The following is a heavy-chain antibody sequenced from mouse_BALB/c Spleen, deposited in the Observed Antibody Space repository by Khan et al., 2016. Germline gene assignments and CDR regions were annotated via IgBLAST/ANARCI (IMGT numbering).Heavy chain of an antibody. V-gene: IGHV3-8*02. Sequence: EVQLQESGPSLVKPSQTLSLTCSFTGDSITSVYWNWFRKFPGNKLEYMVYVSYSGSTYYNPSLKSRISITRDTSKNQYYLQLNSVTTEDTATEYWARGATTVALDYWGQGTTLTVSS. CDR3: ARGATTVALDY. J-gene: IGHJ2*01. CDR1: GDSITSVY. D-gene: IGHD1-1*01. CDR2: VSYSGST.